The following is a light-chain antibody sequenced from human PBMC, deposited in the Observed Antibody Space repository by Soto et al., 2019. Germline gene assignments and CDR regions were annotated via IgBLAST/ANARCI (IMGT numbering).Light chain of an antibody. Sequence: EIVLTQSPGTLSLSPGERATLSCRASQSVSSSYLAWYQQKPGQAPRLLIYGASTRATGIPDRFSGSGSGTDFTLTISRLEPDDFAMYYWQQYGSSPPITFGPGTKVDIK. J-gene: IGKJ3*01. V-gene: IGKV3-20*01. CDR2: GAS. CDR1: QSVSSSY. CDR3: QQYGSSPPIT.